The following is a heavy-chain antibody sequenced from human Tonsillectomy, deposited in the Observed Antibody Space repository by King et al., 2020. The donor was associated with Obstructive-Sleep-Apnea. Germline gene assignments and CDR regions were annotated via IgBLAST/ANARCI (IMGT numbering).Heavy chain of an antibody. V-gene: IGHV5-51*01. CDR3: ARMGASSGYARSDY. CDR2: IYPGDSVI. CDR1: GYTFTSYW. Sequence: VQLVESVAEVKKPGESLKISCQGSGYTFTSYWIGWVCQMPGKGLEWMGIIYPGDSVIKYSPSFQGQVTISADRSISTSYLPWSSLKASDTAMYYCARMGASSGYARSDYWGQGTLVTVSS. D-gene: IGHD5-12*01. J-gene: IGHJ4*02.